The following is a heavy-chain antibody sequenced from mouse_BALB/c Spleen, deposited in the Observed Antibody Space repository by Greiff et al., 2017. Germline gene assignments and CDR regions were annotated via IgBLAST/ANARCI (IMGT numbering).Heavy chain of an antibody. CDR3: TRSGRYDDY. J-gene: IGHJ2*01. CDR2: IYPSDSYT. Sequence: QVQLQQPGAELVRPGASVKLSCKASGYTFTSYWINWVKQRPGQGLEWIGNIYPSDSYTNYNQKFKDKATLTVDKSSSTAYMQLSSPTSEDSAVYCCTRSGRYDDYWGQGTTLTVSS. V-gene: IGHV1-69*02. CDR1: GYTFTSYW. D-gene: IGHD2-14*01.